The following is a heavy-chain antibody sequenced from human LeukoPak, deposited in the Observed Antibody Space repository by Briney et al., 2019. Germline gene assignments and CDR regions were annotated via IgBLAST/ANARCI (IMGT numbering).Heavy chain of an antibody. Sequence: PGGSLRLSCAASGLTFSDYYMSWIRQAPGKGLEWVSYISSSGSTIYYADSVKGRFTISRDNAKNSLYLQMNSLRAEDTAVYYCARVMQGRRSGYYTNWFDPWGQGTLVTVSS. CDR2: ISSSGSTI. V-gene: IGHV3-11*04. CDR1: GLTFSDYY. CDR3: ARVMQGRRSGYYTNWFDP. D-gene: IGHD3-3*01. J-gene: IGHJ5*02.